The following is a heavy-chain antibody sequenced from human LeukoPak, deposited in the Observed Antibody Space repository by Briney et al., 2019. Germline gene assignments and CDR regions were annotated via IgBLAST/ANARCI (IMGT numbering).Heavy chain of an antibody. V-gene: IGHV1-2*02. J-gene: IGHJ6*02. D-gene: IGHD3-3*01. CDR3: ARDSGGDTVFGVVIKRYGMDV. CDR1: GYTFTGYY. CDR2: INPNSGGT. Sequence: ASVKVSSKASGYTFTGYYMHWVRQAPGQGLEWMGWINPNSGGTNYAQKFQGRVTMTRDTSISTAYMELSRLRSDDTAVYYCARDSGGDTVFGVVIKRYGMDVWGQGTTVTVSS.